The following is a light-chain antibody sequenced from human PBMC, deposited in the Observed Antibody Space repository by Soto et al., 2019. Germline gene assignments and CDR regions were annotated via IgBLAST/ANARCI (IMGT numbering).Light chain of an antibody. CDR2: GAS. V-gene: IGKV3-20*01. CDR3: QQYGSSPRT. J-gene: IGKJ1*01. Sequence: LALTQSPGTLSLSPWARATPSCRASQSVGSNLAWYQQKPGQAPRLLIYGASTRATGISARFSGSGSATDFTLTISRLEPEDFAVYYCQQYGSSPRTFGQGTKVDIK. CDR1: QSVGSN.